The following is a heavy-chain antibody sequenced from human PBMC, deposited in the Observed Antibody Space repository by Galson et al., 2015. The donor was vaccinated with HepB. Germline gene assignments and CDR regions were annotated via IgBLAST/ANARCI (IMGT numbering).Heavy chain of an antibody. D-gene: IGHD1-26*01. J-gene: IGHJ1*01. CDR1: GYTLTELS. Sequence: SVKVSCKVSGYTLTELSMHWVRQAPGKGLEWMGGFDPEDGETIYAQKFQGRVTMTEDTSTDTAYMELSSLRFEDTAVYYCATDLRGSYPAEYFQHWGQGTLVTVSS. CDR2: FDPEDGET. V-gene: IGHV1-24*01. CDR3: ATDLRGSYPAEYFQH.